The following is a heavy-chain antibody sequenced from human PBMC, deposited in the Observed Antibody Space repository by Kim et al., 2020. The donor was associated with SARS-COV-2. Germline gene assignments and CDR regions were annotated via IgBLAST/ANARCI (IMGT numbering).Heavy chain of an antibody. J-gene: IGHJ6*03. Sequence: SETLSLTCTVSGGSLSGCGGYWGLGWPRQPPAKGLERIGNIYPSGSTYYTPFLNSRLTMSANTSKYQFSPSLRSVSAADSVAYYFSTNGSSSPCLAVWG. V-gene: IGHV4-39*01. CDR2: IYPSGST. CDR1: GGSLSGCGGY. CDR3: STNGSSSPCLAV. D-gene: IGHD2-2*01.